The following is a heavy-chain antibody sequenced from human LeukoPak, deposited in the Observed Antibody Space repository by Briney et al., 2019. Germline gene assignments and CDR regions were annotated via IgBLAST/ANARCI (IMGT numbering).Heavy chain of an antibody. CDR2: IYYSGST. V-gene: IGHV4-59*01. CDR3: ARAVDYGDYFVQGAFDI. D-gene: IGHD4-17*01. J-gene: IGHJ3*02. CDR1: GGSISSYY. Sequence: ASETLSLTCTVSGGSISSYYWSWIRQPPGKGLEWIGYIYYSGSTNYNPSLKSRVTISVDTSKNQFSLKLSSETAADTAVYYCARAVDYGDYFVQGAFDIWGQGTMVTVSS.